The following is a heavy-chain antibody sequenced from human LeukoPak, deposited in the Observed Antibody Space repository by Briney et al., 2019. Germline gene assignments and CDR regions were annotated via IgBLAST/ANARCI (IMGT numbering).Heavy chain of an antibody. Sequence: PGGSLRLSCEASGFIFGNYYMSWVRQAPGKGLEWVAAINGTGSTTYHADSVKGRFTISRDNAKNTLYLQMNSLRAEDTAVYYCARILRTREIDYWGQGTLVTVSS. J-gene: IGHJ4*02. CDR3: ARILRTREIDY. CDR2: INGTGSTT. CDR1: GFIFGNYY. D-gene: IGHD5-24*01. V-gene: IGHV3-23*01.